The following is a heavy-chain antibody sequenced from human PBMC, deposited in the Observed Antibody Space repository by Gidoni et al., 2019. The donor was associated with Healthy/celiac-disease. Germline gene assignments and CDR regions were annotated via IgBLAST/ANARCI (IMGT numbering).Heavy chain of an antibody. CDR1: GGSFSGYY. V-gene: IGHV4-34*01. D-gene: IGHD6-13*01. CDR3: ASPIAAAGTGDGMDV. Sequence: QVQLQQWGAGLLKPSETLSLTCAVYGGSFSGYYWSWIRQPPGKGLAWIGEINHSGSTNYNPSLKSRVTISVDTSKNQFSLKLSSVTAADTAVYYCASPIAAAGTGDGMDVWGQGTTVTVSS. CDR2: INHSGST. J-gene: IGHJ6*02.